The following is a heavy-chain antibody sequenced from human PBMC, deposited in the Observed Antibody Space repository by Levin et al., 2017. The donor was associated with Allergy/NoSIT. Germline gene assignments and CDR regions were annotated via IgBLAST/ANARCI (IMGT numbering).Heavy chain of an antibody. Sequence: PSETLSLTCTVSGGSISSYYWSWIRQPPGKGLEWIGYIYYSGSTNYNPSLKSRVTISVDTSKNQFSLKLSSVTAADTAVYYCARNAPGPYYDFWSGYYEYYYYYMDVWGKGTTVTVSS. J-gene: IGHJ6*03. D-gene: IGHD3-3*01. CDR3: ARNAPGPYYDFWSGYYEYYYYYMDV. V-gene: IGHV4-59*01. CDR2: IYYSGST. CDR1: GGSISSYY.